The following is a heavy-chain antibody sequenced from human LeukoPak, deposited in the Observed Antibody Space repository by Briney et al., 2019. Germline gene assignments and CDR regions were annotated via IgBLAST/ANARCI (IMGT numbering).Heavy chain of an antibody. V-gene: IGHV3-30-3*01. CDR3: ASESGH. CDR2: ISSDGSNK. Sequence: GGSLRLSCAASGFTFSDFSMHWVHQAPGKGLEWVAVISSDGSNKYYADSVKGRFTISRDNSKNTLFLQMNSLRAEDTAVYYCASESGHWGQGTRVTVSS. CDR1: GFTFSDFS. J-gene: IGHJ4*02.